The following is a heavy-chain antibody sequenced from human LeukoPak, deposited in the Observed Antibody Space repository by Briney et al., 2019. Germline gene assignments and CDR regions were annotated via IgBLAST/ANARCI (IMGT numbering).Heavy chain of an antibody. CDR3: ARLRPHYYGSGSSTYYFDY. V-gene: IGHV4-34*01. D-gene: IGHD3-10*01. CDR2: INHSGST. J-gene: IGHJ4*02. CDR1: GGSFSGYY. Sequence: SETLSLTCAVYGGSFSGYYWSWIRQPPGKGLEWIGEINHSGSTNYNPSLKSRVTISVDTSKNQFSLKPSSVTAADTAVYYCARLRPHYYGSGSSTYYFDYWGQGTLVTVSS.